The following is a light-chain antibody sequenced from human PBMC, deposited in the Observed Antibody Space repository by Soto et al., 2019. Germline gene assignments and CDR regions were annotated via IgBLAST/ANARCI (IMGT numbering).Light chain of an antibody. CDR3: QQYYSTPLT. V-gene: IGKV4-1*01. Sequence: DIVMTQSPDSLAVSLGERATFNCKSSQSVLSTSNAKNYLAWYQQKSGQPPNLLIYWASTRESGVPDRFSGSGSGTDLTLTISSLQAEDVAVYYCQQYYSTPLTFGGGTKVDIK. CDR1: QSVLSTSNAKNY. CDR2: WAS. J-gene: IGKJ4*01.